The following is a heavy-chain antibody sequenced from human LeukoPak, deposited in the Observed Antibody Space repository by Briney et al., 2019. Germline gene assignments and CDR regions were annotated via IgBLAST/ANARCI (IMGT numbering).Heavy chain of an antibody. CDR1: GYTFTNYD. CDR2: ISGYTGDT. V-gene: IGHV1-18*01. J-gene: IGHJ3*01. Sequence: ASVKVSCKTSGYTFTNYDIYWVRQAPGQGLGCMGWISGYTGDTKYAQILQGRFTVTTDTSTSTAYMELRSLTYDDTAVYYCARAGYCGDGGCRGGSAFDVWGQGTMVTVSS. D-gene: IGHD2-15*01. CDR3: ARAGYCGDGGCRGGSAFDV.